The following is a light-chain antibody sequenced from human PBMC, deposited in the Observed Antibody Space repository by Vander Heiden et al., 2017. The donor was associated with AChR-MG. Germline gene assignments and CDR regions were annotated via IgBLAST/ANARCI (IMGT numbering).Light chain of an antibody. J-gene: IGLJ2*01. CDR3: SSYTSSSTPVV. V-gene: IGLV2-14*03. CDR2: DVS. Sequence: QSALTQPASVSGSPGQSITISCTGTSSDVGGYNYVSWYQQHPGKAPKLMIYDVSNRPSGVSNRFSGSKSGNTAYLTISGLQAEDEADYDCSSYTSSSTPVVFGGGTKLTVL. CDR1: SSDVGGYNY.